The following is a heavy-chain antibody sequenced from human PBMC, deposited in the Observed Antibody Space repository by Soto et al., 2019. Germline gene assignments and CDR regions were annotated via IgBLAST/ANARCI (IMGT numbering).Heavy chain of an antibody. D-gene: IGHD5-12*01. J-gene: IGHJ4*02. V-gene: IGHV3-23*01. Sequence: GGSLRLSCAASGFTFSSYAMSWVRQAPGKGLEWVSAMSGGGGSTYYADSAKGRFTISRDNSKNTLYLQMNSLRAEDTAAYYCAKAGRDGYNYPYYLDYWGQGTLVTVSS. CDR3: AKAGRDGYNYPYYLDY. CDR1: GFTFSSYA. CDR2: MSGGGGST.